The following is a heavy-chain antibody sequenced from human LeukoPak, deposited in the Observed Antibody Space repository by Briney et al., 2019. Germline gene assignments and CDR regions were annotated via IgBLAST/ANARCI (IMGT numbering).Heavy chain of an antibody. J-gene: IGHJ4*02. Sequence: GGSLRLSCAASGFTLSSYGMHWVRQAPGKGLEWVAVIWDDGRTENYADSVKGRFTISRDNSKNTLYLQMNSLRAEDTAVYYCARDPCSGGSCYSAYWGQGTLVTVSS. CDR3: ARDPCSGGSCYSAY. V-gene: IGHV3-33*01. D-gene: IGHD2-15*01. CDR1: GFTLSSYG. CDR2: IWDDGRTE.